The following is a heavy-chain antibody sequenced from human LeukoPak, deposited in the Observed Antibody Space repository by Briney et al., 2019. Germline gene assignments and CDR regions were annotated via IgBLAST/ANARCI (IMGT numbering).Heavy chain of an antibody. CDR2: INHSGRT. V-gene: IGHV4-34*01. Sequence: SETLSLTCAVYGESFSGYYWSWIRQPPGKGLEWIGEINHSGRTNYNPSLKSRVTISVDTSKNQFSLKVSSVTAADTAVYYCARVDYGDYSKDFDYWGQGTLVTVSS. D-gene: IGHD4-17*01. CDR1: GESFSGYY. CDR3: ARVDYGDYSKDFDY. J-gene: IGHJ4*02.